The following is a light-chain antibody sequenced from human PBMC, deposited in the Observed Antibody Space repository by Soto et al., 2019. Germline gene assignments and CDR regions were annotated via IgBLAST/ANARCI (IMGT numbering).Light chain of an antibody. J-gene: IGLJ2*01. V-gene: IGLV2-14*01. Sequence: QSVLTQPASVSGSPGQSITISCTGTSSDVGGYNYVSWYQQHPGKAPKLMIYEVSNRPSGVSNRFSGSKSGNTASLTISGLLAEDEAVYYSSSYTSSSSVLFGGGTKLTSL. CDR2: EVS. CDR1: SSDVGGYNY. CDR3: SSYTSSSSVL.